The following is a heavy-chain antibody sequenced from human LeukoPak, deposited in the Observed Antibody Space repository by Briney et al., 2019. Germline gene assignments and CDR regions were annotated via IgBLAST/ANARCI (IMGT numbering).Heavy chain of an antibody. CDR2: IYNSGTT. CDR1: GGSFSSYY. Sequence: SETLSLTCTVSGGSFSSYYWTWIRQPAGKGLEWIGRIYNSGTTNYSPSLESRVTMSLDTSKNRLSLSLSSVAAADTAVYYCARDRLGATGHWRIDVWGRGTLVTVSS. D-gene: IGHD1-26*01. CDR3: ARDRLGATGHWRIDV. V-gene: IGHV4-4*07. J-gene: IGHJ2*01.